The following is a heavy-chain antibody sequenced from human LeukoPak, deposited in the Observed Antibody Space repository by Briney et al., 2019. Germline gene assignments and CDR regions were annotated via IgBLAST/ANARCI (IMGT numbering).Heavy chain of an antibody. CDR1: GGSISSGDYY. CDR3: ARLFHPALSGNYPFDY. D-gene: IGHD1-26*01. V-gene: IGHV4-30-4*01. CDR2: IYYSGST. J-gene: IGHJ4*02. Sequence: SQTLSLTCTVSGGSISSGDYYWSWIRQPPGKGLEWIGYIYYSGSTYYNPSLKSRVTISVDTSKNQFSLKLNSVTAADTAMYYCARLFHPALSGNYPFDYWGQGTLVTVSS.